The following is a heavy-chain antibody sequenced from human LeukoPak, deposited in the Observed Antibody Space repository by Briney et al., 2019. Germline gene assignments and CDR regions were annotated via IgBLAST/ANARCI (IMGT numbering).Heavy chain of an antibody. CDR1: GGSFSGYY. D-gene: IGHD5-18*01. Sequence: PSETLSLTCAVYGGSFSGYYWSWIRQPPGKGLEWIGEINHSGSTNYNPSLKSRVTISVDTSKNQFSLKLSSVTAADTAVYYCARVIQLWYYDYWGQGTLVTVSS. J-gene: IGHJ4*02. V-gene: IGHV4-34*01. CDR2: INHSGST. CDR3: ARVIQLWYYDY.